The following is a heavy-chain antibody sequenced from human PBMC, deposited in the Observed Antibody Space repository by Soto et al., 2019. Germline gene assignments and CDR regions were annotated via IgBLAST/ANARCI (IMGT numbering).Heavy chain of an antibody. Sequence: ASVKVSCKASGYTFTTYTIHWVRQAPGQRLEWMGWINTGNGNTHYSQKFQGRVTITMDASASIAYMELSSLRSEDTAVYYCARRQVPAVGMVVWFDPWGQGTLVTVSS. V-gene: IGHV1-3*04. CDR3: ARRQVPAVGMVVWFDP. D-gene: IGHD6-13*01. CDR1: GYTFTTYT. CDR2: INTGNGNT. J-gene: IGHJ5*02.